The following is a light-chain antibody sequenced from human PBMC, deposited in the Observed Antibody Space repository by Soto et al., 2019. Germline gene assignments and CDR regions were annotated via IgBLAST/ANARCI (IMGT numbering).Light chain of an antibody. Sequence: ERVWMVSGGSVALSARGSANISSRASQSISSTYLTWYTKKPGQAHRILIYDASRRATGITDRFIVIQAGNDLSLSISRLEPEDVAVYYCQHYDSARWTFALGTKV. CDR2: DAS. CDR3: QHYDSARWT. CDR1: QSISSTY. J-gene: IGKJ1*01. V-gene: IGKV3-20*01.